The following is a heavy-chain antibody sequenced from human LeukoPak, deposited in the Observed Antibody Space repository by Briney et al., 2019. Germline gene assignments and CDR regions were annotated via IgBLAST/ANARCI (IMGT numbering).Heavy chain of an antibody. V-gene: IGHV4-34*01. CDR3: ARPQGWLGTQPFDY. D-gene: IGHD6-19*01. CDR2: INHSGST. CDR1: GESFSGYY. J-gene: IGHJ4*02. Sequence: PSETLSLTCAVYGESFSGYYWSWIRQPPGKGLEWIGEINHSGSTNYNPSLKSRVTISVDTSKDQFSLKLSSVTAADTAVYYCARPQGWLGTQPFDYWGQGTLVTVSS.